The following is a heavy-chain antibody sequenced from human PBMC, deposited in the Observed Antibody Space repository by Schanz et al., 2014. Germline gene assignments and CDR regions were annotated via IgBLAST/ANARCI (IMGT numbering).Heavy chain of an antibody. CDR2: MSWNAGSL. J-gene: IGHJ4*02. CDR3: AKYGGGYSYGFVEY. Sequence: EVQLLESGGGLVQPGGSLRLSCVASGFTFFGSFAMHWVRQAPGKGLEWVSGMSWNAGSLGYGDSVKGRFTISRDNAKNSLYLQMKSLRAEDTAVYYCAKYGGGYSYGFVEYWGQGILVTVSS. D-gene: IGHD5-18*01. CDR1: GFTFFGSFA. V-gene: IGHV3-9*01.